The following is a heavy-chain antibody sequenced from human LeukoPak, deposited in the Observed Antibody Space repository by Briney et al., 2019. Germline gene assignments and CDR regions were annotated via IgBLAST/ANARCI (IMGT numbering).Heavy chain of an antibody. CDR1: GYTFTSYD. CDR3: ARGSYYRGVIVVVTKPYYFDY. Sequence: GASVKVSCKASGYTFTSYDINWVGQATGHGLEWMGWMNPNSGNTGYAQKLQGRVTMTRNNSISTAYMELGSLRSEDTAVYYCARGSYYRGVIVVVTKPYYFDYWGQGTLVTVSS. CDR2: MNPNSGNT. J-gene: IGHJ4*01. D-gene: IGHD3-22*01. V-gene: IGHV1-8*01.